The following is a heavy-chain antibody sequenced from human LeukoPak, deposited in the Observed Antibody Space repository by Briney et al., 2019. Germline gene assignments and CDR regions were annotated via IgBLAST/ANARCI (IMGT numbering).Heavy chain of an antibody. CDR1: GFTFSGYA. J-gene: IGHJ4*02. CDR3: AKPLHYDSSPHGGY. Sequence: GGSLGLSCAASGFTFSGYAMSWVRQAPGKGLEWVSAISGSGGSTYYADSVKGRFTISRDNSKNTLYLQMNSLRAEDTAVYYCAKPLHYDSSPHGGYWGQGTLVTVSS. V-gene: IGHV3-23*01. D-gene: IGHD3-22*01. CDR2: ISGSGGST.